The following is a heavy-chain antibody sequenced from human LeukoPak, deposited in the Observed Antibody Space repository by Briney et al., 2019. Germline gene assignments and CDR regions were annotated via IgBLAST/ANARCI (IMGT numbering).Heavy chain of an antibody. CDR3: ARDQNYGDYEHGAFDI. V-gene: IGHV3-11*01. CDR2: ISSRGSTI. J-gene: IGHJ3*02. D-gene: IGHD4-17*01. Sequence: GGSLRLSCAASGFTFSDYYMGWIRQAPGKGLEWVSYISSRGSTIYYADSVKGRFTISRDNAKNSLYLQMNSLRAEDTAVYYCARDQNYGDYEHGAFDIWGQGTMVTVSS. CDR1: GFTFSDYY.